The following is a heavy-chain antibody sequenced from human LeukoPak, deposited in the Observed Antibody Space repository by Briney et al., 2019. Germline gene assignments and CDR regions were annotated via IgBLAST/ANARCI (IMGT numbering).Heavy chain of an antibody. CDR2: IYHSGST. V-gene: IGHV4-38-2*01. D-gene: IGHD2-2*01. J-gene: IGHJ3*02. CDR1: GYSISSGYY. CDR3: AAPYCSSTSCYDAFDI. Sequence: SEALSLTCAVFGYSISSGYYWGWIRQPPGKGLEWIGSIYHSGSTYYNPSLKSRVTISVDTSKNQFSLKLSSVTAADTAVYYCAAPYCSSTSCYDAFDIWGQGTMVTVSS.